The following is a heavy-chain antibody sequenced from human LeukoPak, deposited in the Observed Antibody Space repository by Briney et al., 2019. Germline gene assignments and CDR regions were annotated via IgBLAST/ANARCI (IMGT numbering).Heavy chain of an antibody. CDR1: GFTFSSYA. Sequence: GGSLRLSCAASGFTFSSYAMHWVRQAPGKGLECVSAISSSGGSTYYADSVKGRFTISRDNSKNTLCLQISSLRAEDTAVYYCVQDRANWNDALDSWGQGTLVTVSS. J-gene: IGHJ4*02. D-gene: IGHD1-20*01. CDR3: VQDRANWNDALDS. CDR2: ISSSGGST. V-gene: IGHV3-64D*06.